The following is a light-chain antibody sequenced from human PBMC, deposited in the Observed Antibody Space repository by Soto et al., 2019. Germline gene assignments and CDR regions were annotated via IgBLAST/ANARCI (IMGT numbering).Light chain of an antibody. V-gene: IGKV1-39*01. CDR2: AAS. CDR1: QSISSY. Sequence: DIQMTQSPSSLSASVGDRVTITCRASQSISSYLNWYQQKPGKAPKLLIYAASSLQSGVPSRFSGSGSWTDFTLTISSLQPEDFATYYCQQSYSTLRTFGPGTKVDIK. J-gene: IGKJ3*01. CDR3: QQSYSTLRT.